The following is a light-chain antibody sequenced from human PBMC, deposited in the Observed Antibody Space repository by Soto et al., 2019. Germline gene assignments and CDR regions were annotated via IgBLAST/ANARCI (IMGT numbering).Light chain of an antibody. Sequence: EILLTQSPATLSVSPGERATLSWRASQNVGNNLVWYQQKPGQAPRLIIYGASTRAAGIPDRFSGSGSGTEFTLTFRGLQSDDFAVYYCQQFNNWHPWTFGQGTKVDI. J-gene: IGKJ1*01. CDR2: GAS. V-gene: IGKV3-15*01. CDR3: QQFNNWHPWT. CDR1: QNVGNN.